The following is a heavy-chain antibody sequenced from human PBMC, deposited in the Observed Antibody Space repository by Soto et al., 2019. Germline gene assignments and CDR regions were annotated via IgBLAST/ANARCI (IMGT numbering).Heavy chain of an antibody. CDR3: ARGVIRSYDDSTGYDGL. D-gene: IGHD3-22*01. J-gene: IGHJ4*02. CDR1: GGTLNNYA. CDR2: IIPMFGTT. V-gene: IGHV1-69*01. Sequence: QVQLVQSGAEVRKPGSSVKVSCQASGGTLNNYAFTWVRQTHGQGLEWMGGIIPMFGTTNYAQKFQGRLTITADESTSTAYMDLTSLRSEDTAVYYCARGVIRSYDDSTGYDGLWGQGSLVTVSS.